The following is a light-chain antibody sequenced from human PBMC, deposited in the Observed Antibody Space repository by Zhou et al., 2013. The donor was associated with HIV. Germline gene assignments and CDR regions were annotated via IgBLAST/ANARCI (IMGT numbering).Light chain of an antibody. J-gene: IGKJ2*02. CDR2: ATS. Sequence: DVQMTQSPSSVSASIGATVTITCRASQGVGRWLAWYQQKPGQAPKLVIYATSNLQSGVPSRFSGSGSGTNYTLTISSLQPEDFATYYCLQDSSYPRTFGPGTKVEMK. CDR1: QGVGRW. CDR3: LQDSSYPRT. V-gene: IGKV1-12*01.